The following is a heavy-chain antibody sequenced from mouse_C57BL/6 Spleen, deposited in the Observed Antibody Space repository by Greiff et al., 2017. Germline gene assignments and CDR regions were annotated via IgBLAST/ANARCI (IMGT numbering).Heavy chain of an antibody. CDR1: GYSITSGYY. CDR2: ISYDGSN. Sequence: EVKVEESGPGLVKPSQSLSLTCSVTGYSITSGYYWNWIRQFPGNKLEWMGYISYDGSNNYNPSLKNRISITRDTSKNQFFLKLNSVTTEDTATYYCAREVFYAMDYWGQGTSVTVSS. V-gene: IGHV3-6*01. J-gene: IGHJ4*01. CDR3: AREVFYAMDY.